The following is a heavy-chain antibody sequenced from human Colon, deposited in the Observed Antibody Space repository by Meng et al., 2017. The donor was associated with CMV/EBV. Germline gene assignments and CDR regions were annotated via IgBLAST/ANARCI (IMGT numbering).Heavy chain of an antibody. CDR2: INHSGST. CDR3: AGNVELEPTAKVLWDS. J-gene: IGHJ4*02. D-gene: IGHD1-1*01. CDR1: GGSFSGYY. V-gene: IGHV4-34*01. Sequence: GSLRLSCAVYGGSFSGYYWSWIRQPPGKGLEWIGEINHSGSTNYNPSLKSRVTISVDTSKNQFSLRLTSVTAADTAVYYCAGNVELEPTAKVLWDSWGQGMLVTVSS.